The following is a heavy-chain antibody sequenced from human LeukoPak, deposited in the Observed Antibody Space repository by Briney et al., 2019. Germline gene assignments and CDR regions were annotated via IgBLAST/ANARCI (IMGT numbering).Heavy chain of an antibody. Sequence: SETLSLTCTVSGGSISSYYWSWIRQPPGKGLEWIGYIYYSRNTYYNPSLKSRVTISVDTSKNQFSLKLSSVTAADTAVYYCARHEEEDGYNAKTFDYWGQGTLVTVSS. V-gene: IGHV4-59*08. J-gene: IGHJ4*02. CDR2: IYYSRNT. D-gene: IGHD5-24*01. CDR1: GGSISSYY. CDR3: ARHEEEDGYNAKTFDY.